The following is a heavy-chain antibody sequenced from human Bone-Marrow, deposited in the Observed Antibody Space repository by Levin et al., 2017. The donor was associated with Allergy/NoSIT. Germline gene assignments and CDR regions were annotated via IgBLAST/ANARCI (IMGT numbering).Heavy chain of an antibody. CDR2: IHHSGTT. CDR1: GDSIRSGGSS. J-gene: IGHJ6*03. D-gene: IGHD3-16*01. Sequence: SQTLSLTCVVSGDSIRSGGSSWSWIRQPPGKGLEWIGFIHHSGTTYYNPSLDKSRVTISVDRSKNQFSLKLSSVTAADTAVYYCARVKGEGLTYYYYHIDVWGKGTTVTVSS. CDR3: ARVKGEGLTYYYYHIDV. V-gene: IGHV4-30-2*01.